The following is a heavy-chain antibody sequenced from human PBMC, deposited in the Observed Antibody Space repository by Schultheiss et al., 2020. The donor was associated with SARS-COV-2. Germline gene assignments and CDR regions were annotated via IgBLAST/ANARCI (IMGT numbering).Heavy chain of an antibody. CDR3: ARDEYYYDSSGYYVGNY. Sequence: GESLKISCAASGFTFSSYWMSWVRQAPGKGLEWVAVIWYDGSNKYYADSVKGRFTISRDNSKNTLYLQMNSLRAEDTAVYYCARDEYYYDSSGYYVGNYWGQGTLVTVSS. CDR1: GFTFSSYW. CDR2: IWYDGSNK. D-gene: IGHD3-22*01. J-gene: IGHJ4*02. V-gene: IGHV3-33*08.